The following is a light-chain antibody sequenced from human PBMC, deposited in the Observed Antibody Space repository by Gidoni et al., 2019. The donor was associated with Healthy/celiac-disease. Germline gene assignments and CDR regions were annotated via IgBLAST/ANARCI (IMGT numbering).Light chain of an antibody. V-gene: IGKV1-39*01. CDR2: AAS. CDR3: QQSYSTPPT. CDR1: QSISSY. Sequence: DIQMTQSPSSLSASVGDRVTITCRASQSISSYLNWYQQKPGKAPKRLIYAASSLQGGVPSRFSGSGSGTDVTLTISSLQPEDVATYYCQQSYSTPPTFGQGTKLEIK. J-gene: IGKJ2*01.